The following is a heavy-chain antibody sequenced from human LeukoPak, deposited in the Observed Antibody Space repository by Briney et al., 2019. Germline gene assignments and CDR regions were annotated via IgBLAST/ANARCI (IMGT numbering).Heavy chain of an antibody. D-gene: IGHD1-26*01. CDR2: TYYRSKWYN. Sequence: SQTLSLTRAISGDSVSSDTSAWNWIRQSPSRGLEWLGRTYYRSKWYNEYADSVRSRINIYPDTSKNHFSLQLISVTPEDTALYYCARDQWALNSWGQGTLVTVSS. V-gene: IGHV6-1*01. CDR1: GDSVSSDTSA. J-gene: IGHJ4*02. CDR3: ARDQWALNS.